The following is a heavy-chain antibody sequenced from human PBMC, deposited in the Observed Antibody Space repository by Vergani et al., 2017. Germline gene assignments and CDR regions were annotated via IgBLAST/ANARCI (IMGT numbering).Heavy chain of an antibody. CDR1: GGSISSSSYY. CDR3: ARIVVVPAAPQGSEVDY. CDR2: IYYSGST. D-gene: IGHD2-2*01. V-gene: IGHV4-39*07. J-gene: IGHJ4*02. Sequence: QLQLQESGPGLVKPSETLSLTCTVSGGSISSSSYYWGWIRQPPGKGLEWIGSIYYSGSTYYNPSLKIRVTISVDTSKNQFSLKLSSVTAADTAVYYCARIVVVPAAPQGSEVDYWGQGTLVTVSS.